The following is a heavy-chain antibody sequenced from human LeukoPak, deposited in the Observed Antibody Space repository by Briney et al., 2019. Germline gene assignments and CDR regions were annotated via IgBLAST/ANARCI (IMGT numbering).Heavy chain of an antibody. Sequence: SVKVSCKASGGTFSSYAISWVRQAPGQGLEWMGGIIPIFGTANYAQKFQGRVTITADESTSTAYMELSSLRSGDTAVYYCARSHYDKGGDAFDIWGQGTMVTVSS. CDR3: ARSHYDKGGDAFDI. CDR2: IIPIFGTA. D-gene: IGHD3-22*01. CDR1: GGTFSSYA. J-gene: IGHJ3*02. V-gene: IGHV1-69*13.